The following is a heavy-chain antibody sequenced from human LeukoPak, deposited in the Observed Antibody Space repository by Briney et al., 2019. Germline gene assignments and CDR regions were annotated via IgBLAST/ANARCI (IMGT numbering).Heavy chain of an antibody. CDR3: ARGAHYCSSTSCSLNWFDP. CDR2: INHSGST. CDR1: GGSFSGYY. V-gene: IGHV4-34*01. Sequence: SETLSLTCAAYGGSFSGYYWSWIRQPPGKGLEWIGEINHSGSTNYNPSLKSRVTISVDTSKNQFSLKLSSVTAADTAVYYCARGAHYCSSTSCSLNWFDPWGQGTLVTVSS. D-gene: IGHD2-2*01. J-gene: IGHJ5*02.